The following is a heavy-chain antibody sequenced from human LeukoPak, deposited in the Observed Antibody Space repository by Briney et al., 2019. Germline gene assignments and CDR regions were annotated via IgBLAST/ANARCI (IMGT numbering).Heavy chain of an antibody. CDR3: AKWGDYDILTGYYDSDY. J-gene: IGHJ4*02. CDR1: GFTFSSYA. CDR2: IGGRDSGT. Sequence: QSGGSLRLSCAASGFTFSSYAMHWVRQSPGRGLEWVSAIGGRDSGTYYADSVRGRFTVSRDYPKHTLYLQINTLRAEDTDVYYCAKWGDYDILTGYYDSDYWGQGTLVTVSS. D-gene: IGHD3-9*01. V-gene: IGHV3-23*01.